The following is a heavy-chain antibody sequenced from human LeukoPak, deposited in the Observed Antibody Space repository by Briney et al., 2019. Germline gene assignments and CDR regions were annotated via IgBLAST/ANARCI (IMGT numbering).Heavy chain of an antibody. Sequence: GGSLSLSCAASGFNFGDVWMRWVRQAPGKGLEWVGRIKSKADGETTDYAAPVKGRFTMSRDDSKDTLYLQMNGLKSEDTAVYYCSRIRPFGDFNLAYWGQGTLVTVSS. V-gene: IGHV3-15*01. CDR3: SRIRPFGDFNLAY. D-gene: IGHD4-17*01. J-gene: IGHJ4*02. CDR2: IKSKADGETT. CDR1: GFNFGDVW.